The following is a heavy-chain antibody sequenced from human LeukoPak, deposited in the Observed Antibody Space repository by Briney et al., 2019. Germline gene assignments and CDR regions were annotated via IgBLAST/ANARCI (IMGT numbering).Heavy chain of an antibody. CDR1: RFTFSNYW. J-gene: IGHJ4*02. Sequence: GGSLRLSCAASRFTFSNYWMHWVRQAPGKGLVWVSRINSGGSGTTYADSVKGRFTISRDNAKNTLYLQMNSLRAGDTAVYYCARAGDYGDYTTHYFDYWGQGTLVTVSS. V-gene: IGHV3-74*01. CDR3: ARAGDYGDYTTHYFDY. CDR2: INSGGSGT. D-gene: IGHD4-17*01.